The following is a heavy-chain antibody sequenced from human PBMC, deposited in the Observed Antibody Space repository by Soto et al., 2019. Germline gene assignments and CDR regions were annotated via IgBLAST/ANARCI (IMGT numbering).Heavy chain of an antibody. CDR1: GYTFTNYY. J-gene: IGHJ4*02. CDR2: IRASGGRT. Sequence: QVHLVQSGAEVKKPGASVKVSCKASGYTFTNYYIHWVRQAPGQGLEWLGIIRASGGRTEYAQRCQGRVTMTRDTSTSTVYMELTSLTSEDTAVSYCERETNERYSLDYWGQGTLVTVSS. V-gene: IGHV1-46*01. D-gene: IGHD2-21*01. CDR3: ERETNERYSLDY.